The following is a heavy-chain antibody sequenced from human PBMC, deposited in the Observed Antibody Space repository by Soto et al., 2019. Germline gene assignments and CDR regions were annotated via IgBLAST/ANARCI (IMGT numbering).Heavy chain of an antibody. CDR3: AKEGYYYDSSGYPFDY. J-gene: IGHJ4*02. CDR1: GFTFSSYG. Sequence: QVQLVESGGGVVQPGRSLRLSCAASGFTFSSYGMHWVRQAPGKGLEWVAVISYDGSNKYYADSVKGRFTISRDNTKNTLYLKMNSQRAEDTAVYYCAKEGYYYDSSGYPFDYWGQGTLVTVSS. V-gene: IGHV3-30*18. CDR2: ISYDGSNK. D-gene: IGHD3-22*01.